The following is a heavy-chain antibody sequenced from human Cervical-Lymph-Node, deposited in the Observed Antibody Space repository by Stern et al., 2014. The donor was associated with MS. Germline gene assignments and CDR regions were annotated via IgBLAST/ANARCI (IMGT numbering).Heavy chain of an antibody. CDR3: ARDGGVVVAAMLFDY. CDR1: GFTFSSYG. V-gene: IGHV3-33*01. J-gene: IGHJ4*02. D-gene: IGHD2-15*01. Sequence: VQLVESGGGVVQPGRSLRLSCAASGFTFSSYGMHWVRQAPGKGLEWVAVIWYDGSNKYYADSVKGRFTISRDNSKNTLYLQMNSLRAEDTAVYYCARDGGVVVAAMLFDYWGQGTLVTVSS. CDR2: IWYDGSNK.